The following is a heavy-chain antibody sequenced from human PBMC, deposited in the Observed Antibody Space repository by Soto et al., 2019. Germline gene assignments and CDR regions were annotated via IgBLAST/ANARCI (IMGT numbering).Heavy chain of an antibody. CDR1: GGTFSSYA. CDR3: ARLYICYPSGFEP. V-gene: IGHV1-69*01. D-gene: IGHD5-12*01. J-gene: IGHJ5*02. CDR2: IIPIFGTA. Sequence: QVQLVQSGAEVKKPGSSVKVSCKASGGTFSSYAISWVRQAPVQGLEWMGGIIPIFGTANYAQKFQGRVTITTYESTSTAYIELRSLRLEDTAVYFCARLYICYPSGFEPWGQETLFTVSS.